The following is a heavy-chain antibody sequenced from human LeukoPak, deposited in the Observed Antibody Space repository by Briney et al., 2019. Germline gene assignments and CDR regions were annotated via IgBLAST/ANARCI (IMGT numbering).Heavy chain of an antibody. V-gene: IGHV3-74*01. D-gene: IGHD1-26*01. CDR1: GFTFSSYW. CDR3: GKNRYSGSLSPFDI. J-gene: IGHJ3*02. Sequence: PGGSLRLSCAASGFTFSSYWMHWVRQAPGKGLVWVSRINSDGSSTSYADSVKGRFTISRDNAKNTLYLQMNSLRAEDTAVHYCGKNRYSGSLSPFDIWGQGTMVTVSS. CDR2: INSDGSST.